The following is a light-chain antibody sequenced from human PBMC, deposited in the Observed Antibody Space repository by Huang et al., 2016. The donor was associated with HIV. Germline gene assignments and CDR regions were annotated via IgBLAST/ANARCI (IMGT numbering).Light chain of an antibody. CDR3: QHYGSSPFT. Sequence: DIVLTQSPGTLSLSPGERATLSCRASQSVSSSYLGWYQQKPGQAPRRLIYGASSRASGIPDRVSGSGSGTDFTLTISRLEPEDFAVYYCQHYGSSPFTFGPGTKVDIK. CDR1: QSVSSSY. CDR2: GAS. V-gene: IGKV3-20*01. J-gene: IGKJ3*01.